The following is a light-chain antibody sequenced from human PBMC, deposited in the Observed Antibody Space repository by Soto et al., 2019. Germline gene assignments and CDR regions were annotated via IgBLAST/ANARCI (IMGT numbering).Light chain of an antibody. Sequence: DIQMTQSPSSVSASVGDIVTINFRASQGINNWLALYQQKPGKAPKLLIYAASSLQSGVPSRFSGSGSGTEFTLTISSLQPDDFATYYCQQYNSYSWTFGQGTKVDIK. CDR3: QQYNSYSWT. CDR2: AAS. V-gene: IGKV1D-16*01. J-gene: IGKJ1*01. CDR1: QGINNW.